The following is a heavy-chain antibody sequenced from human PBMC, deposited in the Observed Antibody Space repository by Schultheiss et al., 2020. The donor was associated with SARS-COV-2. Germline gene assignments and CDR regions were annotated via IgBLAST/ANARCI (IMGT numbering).Heavy chain of an antibody. CDR3: ARDRYDFWSGYVSYWYFDL. Sequence: ASVKVSCKVSGYTLTELSMHWVRQAPGKGLEWMGGFDPEDGETIYAQKFQGRVTMTEDTSTDTAYMELSSLRSEDTAVYYCARDRYDFWSGYVSYWYFDLLGRGTLVTVSS. CDR2: FDPEDGET. D-gene: IGHD3-3*01. CDR1: GYTLTELS. V-gene: IGHV1-24*01. J-gene: IGHJ2*01.